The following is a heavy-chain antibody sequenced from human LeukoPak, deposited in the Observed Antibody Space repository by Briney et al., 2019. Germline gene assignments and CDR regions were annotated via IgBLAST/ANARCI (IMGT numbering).Heavy chain of an antibody. V-gene: IGHV3-66*01. D-gene: IGHD4-17*01. CDR1: GFTVSSNY. J-gene: IGHJ4*02. Sequence: SGGSLRLSCAASGFTVSSNYMGCGRQAPGKGLEWVSVIYSGGSTYYADSVKGRFTISRDNSKNTRYLQMNSLRAEDTAVYYCARGRLRLDYWGQGTLVTVSS. CDR2: IYSGGST. CDR3: ARGRLRLDY.